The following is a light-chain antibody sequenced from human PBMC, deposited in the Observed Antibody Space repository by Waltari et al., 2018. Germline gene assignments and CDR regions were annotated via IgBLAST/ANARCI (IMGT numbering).Light chain of an antibody. CDR3: QQCNNWPLT. Sequence: EIVMTQSPATLSVSPGERATLSCRASQTVSSNLAWYQQKPGQAPRLPIYGASTRATGIPARFSGSGSGTEFTLTISSLQSEDFAVYFCQQCNNWPLTFGGGTKVEIK. V-gene: IGKV3-15*01. CDR2: GAS. CDR1: QTVSSN. J-gene: IGKJ4*01.